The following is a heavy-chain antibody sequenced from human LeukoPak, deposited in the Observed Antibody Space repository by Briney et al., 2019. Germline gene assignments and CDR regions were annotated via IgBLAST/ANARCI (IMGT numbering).Heavy chain of an antibody. J-gene: IGHJ6*02. CDR3: ARQYYDILTGYFHSLSMDV. CDR1: GFTVSSNY. CDR2: IYSGGST. Sequence: GGSLRLSCAASGFTVSSNYMSWVRQAPGKGLEWVSVIYSGGSTYYADSVKGRFTISRHNSKNTLYLQMNSLRAEDTAVYYCARQYYDILTGYFHSLSMDVWGQGTTVTVSS. V-gene: IGHV3-53*04. D-gene: IGHD3-9*01.